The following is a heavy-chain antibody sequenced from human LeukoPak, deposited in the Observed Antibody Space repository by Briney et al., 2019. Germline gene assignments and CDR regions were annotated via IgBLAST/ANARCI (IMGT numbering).Heavy chain of an antibody. D-gene: IGHD2-2*01. V-gene: IGHV1-69*05. CDR1: GGTFSRYA. Sequence: SVKVSCKASGGTFSRYAISWVRQAPGQGLEWMGGIIPIFGTANYAQKFQGRVTITTDESTSTAYMELSSLRSEDTAVYYCARGFAHYLLSGGYFDYWGQGTLVTVSS. J-gene: IGHJ4*02. CDR2: IIPIFGTA. CDR3: ARGFAHYLLSGGYFDY.